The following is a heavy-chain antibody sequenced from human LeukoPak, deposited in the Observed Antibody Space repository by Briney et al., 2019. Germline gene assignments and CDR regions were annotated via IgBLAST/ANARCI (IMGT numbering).Heavy chain of an antibody. Sequence: PSETLSLTCTVSGGSISSSSYYWGWIRQPPGKGLEWIGSIYYSGSTYYNPSLKSRVTISVDTSKNQFSLKLSSVTAADTAVYYCARQKSGGKTYYDSWSGYRANDYWGQGTLVTVSS. V-gene: IGHV4-39*01. CDR3: ARQKSGGKTYYDSWSGYRANDY. CDR1: GGSISSSSYY. CDR2: IYYSGST. D-gene: IGHD3-3*01. J-gene: IGHJ4*02.